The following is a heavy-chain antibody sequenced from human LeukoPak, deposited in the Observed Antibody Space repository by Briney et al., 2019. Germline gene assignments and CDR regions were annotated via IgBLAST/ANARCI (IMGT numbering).Heavy chain of an antibody. Sequence: GESLKISCKGSGYSFTSYWIGWVRQMPGKGLEGMGIIYPGDSDTRYSPSFQGQVTISADKSISTAYLQWSSLKASDTAMYYCARTGTSHRGYYGMDVWGQGTTVTVSS. CDR3: ARTGTSHRGYYGMDV. CDR2: IYPGDSDT. J-gene: IGHJ6*02. D-gene: IGHD1-1*01. V-gene: IGHV5-51*01. CDR1: GYSFTSYW.